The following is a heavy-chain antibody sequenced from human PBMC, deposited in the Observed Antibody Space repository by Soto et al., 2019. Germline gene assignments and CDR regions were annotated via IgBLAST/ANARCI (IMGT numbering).Heavy chain of an antibody. Sequence: PSETLSLTCTVSGGSISSGDYYWSWIRQPPGKGLEWIGYIYYSGSTYYNPSLKSRVTISVDTSKNQFSLKLSSVTAADTAVYYCARVWGGSNYIGWFDHWGQGTLVTVSS. V-gene: IGHV4-30-4*01. CDR2: IYYSGST. D-gene: IGHD4-4*01. J-gene: IGHJ5*02. CDR1: GGSISSGDYY. CDR3: ARVWGGSNYIGWFDH.